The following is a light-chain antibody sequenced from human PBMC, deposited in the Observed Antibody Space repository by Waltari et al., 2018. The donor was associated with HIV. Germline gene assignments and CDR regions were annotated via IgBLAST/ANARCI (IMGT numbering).Light chain of an antibody. Sequence: QSALTQPASVSGSPGQSITISCTGSSSYVGSYNLVSWYQQHPGKAPKLMIYAGSKRPSGVSNLFAGSKSGNTASLTLSGLQAVDEADYYCCSYAGSSNWVFGGGTKLTVL. CDR1: SSYVGSYNL. V-gene: IGLV2-23*01. J-gene: IGLJ3*02. CDR3: CSYAGSSNWV. CDR2: AGS.